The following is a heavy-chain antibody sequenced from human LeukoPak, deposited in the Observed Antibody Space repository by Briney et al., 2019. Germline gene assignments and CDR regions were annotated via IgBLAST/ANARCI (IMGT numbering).Heavy chain of an antibody. J-gene: IGHJ3*02. V-gene: IGHV1-18*01. D-gene: IGHD5-18*01. CDR3: AVGNTYGEGAFDI. Sequence: GASVEVSCKASGYSFSSYGVTWVRQAPGQGLEWMGWISAYNGNTNYAQKVQGRVTLTTDTSTSTAYMELRSLRSDDTAVYYCAVGNTYGEGAFDIWGQGTMVTVSS. CDR2: ISAYNGNT. CDR1: GYSFSSYG.